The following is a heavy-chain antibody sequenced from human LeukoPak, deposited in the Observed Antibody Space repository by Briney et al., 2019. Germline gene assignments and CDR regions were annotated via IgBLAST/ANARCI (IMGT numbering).Heavy chain of an antibody. Sequence: GESLKISCVASGFSFSTYDMNWVRQAPGKGLEWVSAITSTSNHINYADSVKGRFTISRDSANNSLYLQMNSLRAEDTAVYYCARVYSAYGYGSGYYDYWGQGTLVTVSS. J-gene: IGHJ4*02. CDR3: ARVYSAYGYGSGYYDY. V-gene: IGHV3-21*01. D-gene: IGHD3-10*01. CDR1: GFSFSTYD. CDR2: ITSTSNHI.